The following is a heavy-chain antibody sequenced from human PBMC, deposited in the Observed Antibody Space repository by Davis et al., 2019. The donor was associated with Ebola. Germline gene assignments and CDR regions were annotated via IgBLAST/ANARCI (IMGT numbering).Heavy chain of an antibody. CDR2: ISGSDGST. D-gene: IGHD3-3*01. V-gene: IGHV3-23*01. Sequence: GESLKISCAASGFTFSSYAMSWVRQAPGKGLEWVSFISGSDGSTYYADSVKGRFTISRDNSKNTLYLQMNSLRGEDTAVYYCARVRFLEWTDAFDLWGQGTRVTVSS. CDR3: ARVRFLEWTDAFDL. CDR1: GFTFSSYA. J-gene: IGHJ3*01.